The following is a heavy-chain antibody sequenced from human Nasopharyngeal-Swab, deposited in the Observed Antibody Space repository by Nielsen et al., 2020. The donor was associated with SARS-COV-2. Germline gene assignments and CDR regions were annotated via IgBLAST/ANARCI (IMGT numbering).Heavy chain of an antibody. D-gene: IGHD3-3*01. CDR3: ARVGTIFGAVIADY. J-gene: IGHJ4*02. CDR2: IYYSGST. Sequence: GSLRLSCTVSGGSISSSSYYWGWIRQPPGKGLEWIGSIYYSGSTYYNPSLKSRVTISVDTSKNQFSLKLSSVTAADTAVYYCARVGTIFGAVIADYWGQGTLVTVSS. V-gene: IGHV4-39*07. CDR1: GGSISSSSYY.